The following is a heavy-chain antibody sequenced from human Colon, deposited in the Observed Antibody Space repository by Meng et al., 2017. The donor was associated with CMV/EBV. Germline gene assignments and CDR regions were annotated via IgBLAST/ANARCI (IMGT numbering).Heavy chain of an antibody. J-gene: IGHJ4*02. CDR1: GYTPPGYA. V-gene: IGHV1-18*04. CDR2: ISTHNGDT. CDR3: ARYEDYCSDTACFLGPYFDN. D-gene: IGHD2-2*01. Sequence: ASVKVSCKASGYTPPGYAMYWVRQAPGQGLEWLGRISTHNGDTDSAQKFQERVTMTTDTATSTAYMELRSLRSDDTAVYYCARYEDYCSDTACFLGPYFDNWGQGTLVTVSS.